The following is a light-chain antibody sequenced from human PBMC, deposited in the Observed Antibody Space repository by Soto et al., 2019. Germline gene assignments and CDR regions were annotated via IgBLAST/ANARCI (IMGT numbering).Light chain of an antibody. V-gene: IGKV3-20*01. CDR3: QQYDSSPPT. J-gene: IGKJ1*01. CDR1: QGISSTY. CDR2: GAS. Sequence: ENVLTQSPGTLSLSPGERVTLSCRASQGISSTYLAWYQQKPGQAPRLLIYGASSRATGIPDRFSGSGSGTDFTLTISRLEPEDFAVYFCQQYDSSPPTFGQGTKVEIK.